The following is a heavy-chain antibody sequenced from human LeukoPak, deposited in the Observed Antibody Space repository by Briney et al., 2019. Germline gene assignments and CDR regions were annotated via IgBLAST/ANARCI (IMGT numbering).Heavy chain of an antibody. CDR1: GFTFSSYA. CDR3: TKERVTSDGEPFDS. Sequence: PGGSLRLSCAASGFTFSSYAMDWVRQAPGKGLEWVSYISDSGGRTYYADSVKGRFTISRDNSKNTLYLQLNSLGAEDTAVYYCTKERVTSDGEPFDSWGPGTPVTVSS. J-gene: IGHJ4*02. CDR2: ISDSGGRT. V-gene: IGHV3-23*01. D-gene: IGHD2-2*01.